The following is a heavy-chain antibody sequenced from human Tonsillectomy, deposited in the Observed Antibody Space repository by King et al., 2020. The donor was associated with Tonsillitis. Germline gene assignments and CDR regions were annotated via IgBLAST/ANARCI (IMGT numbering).Heavy chain of an antibody. CDR2: IKQDGRDK. D-gene: IGHD5-24*01. Sequence: VQLVESGGGLVQPGGSLRLSCAASGFTLSIYCMSWVRQARGKGLEWVANIKQDGRDKYYVDSVKGRFTISRDNAKSSLYLQMNSLRAEDTAVYYWARDQWLQSRSAFHIWGQGTMVTVSS. CDR1: GFTLSIYC. V-gene: IGHV3-7*01. CDR3: ARDQWLQSRSAFHI. J-gene: IGHJ3*02.